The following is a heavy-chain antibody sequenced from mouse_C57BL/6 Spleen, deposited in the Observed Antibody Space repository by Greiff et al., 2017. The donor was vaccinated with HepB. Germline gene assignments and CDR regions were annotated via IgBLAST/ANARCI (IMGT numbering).Heavy chain of an antibody. V-gene: IGHV3-6*01. CDR2: ISYDGSN. J-gene: IGHJ2*01. CDR3: ARAHYDYFDY. Sequence: DVKLQESGPGLVKPSQSLSLTCSVTGYSITSGYYWNWIRQFPGNKLEWMGYISYDGSNNYNPSLKNRISITRDTSKNQFFLKLNSVTTEDTATYYCARAHYDYFDYWGQGTTLTVSS. D-gene: IGHD2-3*01. CDR1: GYSITSGYY.